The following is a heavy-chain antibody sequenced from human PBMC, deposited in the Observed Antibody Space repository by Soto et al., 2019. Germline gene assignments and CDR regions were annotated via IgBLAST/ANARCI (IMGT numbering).Heavy chain of an antibody. CDR2: FYSGGST. J-gene: IGHJ4*02. D-gene: IGHD3-10*01. CDR1: GFTVSTNY. Sequence: EVQLVESGGGLIQAGGSLRLSCEAFGFTVSTNYMSWVRQTPGKGLEWVSVFYSGGSTFYADSVKGRFTISRYNSRNTLYLQMSSLRAEDTAVYYCARGFPTMTYYGEYYFDYWGQGTLVTVSS. V-gene: IGHV3-53*01. CDR3: ARGFPTMTYYGEYYFDY.